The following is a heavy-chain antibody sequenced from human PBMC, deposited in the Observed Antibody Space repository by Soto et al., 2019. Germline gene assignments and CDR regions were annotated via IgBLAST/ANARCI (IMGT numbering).Heavy chain of an antibody. J-gene: IGHJ4*02. D-gene: IGHD3-9*01. CDR2: IWYDGSNK. V-gene: IGHV3-33*01. CDR3: AREETFITIHLRHSYYFDY. Sequence: PGGSLRLSCAASGFTFSSYGMHWVRQAPGKGLEWVAVIWYDGSNKYYADSVKGRFTISRDNSKNTLYLQMNSLRAEDTAVYYCAREETFITIHLRHSYYFDYWGQGTLVTVSS. CDR1: GFTFSSYG.